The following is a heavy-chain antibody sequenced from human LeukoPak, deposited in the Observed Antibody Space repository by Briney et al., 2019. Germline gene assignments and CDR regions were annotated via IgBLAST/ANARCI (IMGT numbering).Heavy chain of an antibody. V-gene: IGHV1-18*01. CDR2: ITAYNGNT. D-gene: IGHD1-26*01. J-gene: IGHJ6*02. CDR1: GYTFTSYG. Sequence: PSVKVSCKASGYTFTSYGISWVRKAPGQGLEWMGWITAYNGNTNYAQKLQGRVTMTTDTSTSTAYMELRSLRSDDTAVYYCARDPPSLYSGSYDPYYYYGMDVWGQGTTVTVSS. CDR3: ARDPPSLYSGSYDPYYYYGMDV.